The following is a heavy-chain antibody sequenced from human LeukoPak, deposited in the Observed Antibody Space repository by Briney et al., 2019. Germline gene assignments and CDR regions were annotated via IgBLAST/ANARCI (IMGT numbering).Heavy chain of an antibody. Sequence: GVSLRLSCAASGFTFSSHGMHWVRQTPAKGLEWVAFIRYDGSNKYYADSVKGRFIISRDNSKNTLFLQMNSLRPEDTAVYYCAKGGKYDILTGYRRSRLLGDFWGQGTLVTVSS. V-gene: IGHV3-30*02. CDR1: GFTFSSHG. D-gene: IGHD3-9*01. J-gene: IGHJ4*02. CDR2: IRYDGSNK. CDR3: AKGGKYDILTGYRRSRLLGDF.